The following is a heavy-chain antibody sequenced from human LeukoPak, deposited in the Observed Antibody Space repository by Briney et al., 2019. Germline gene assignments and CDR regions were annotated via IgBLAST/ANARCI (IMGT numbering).Heavy chain of an antibody. D-gene: IGHD6-19*01. V-gene: IGHV3-48*01. J-gene: IGHJ4*02. Sequence: PGGSLRLSCAASGFAFSSYGINWVRQAPGKGLEWISFISSSGNDIHYADSVKGRFTVSRDNAKNSLYLQMNSLRAEDTAVYYCAMQWLVKGGYYLDYWGQGTLVTVSS. CDR1: GFAFSSYG. CDR3: AMQWLVKGGYYLDY. CDR2: ISSSGNDI.